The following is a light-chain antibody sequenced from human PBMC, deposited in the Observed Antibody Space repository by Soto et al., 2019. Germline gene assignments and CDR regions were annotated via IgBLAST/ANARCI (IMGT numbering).Light chain of an antibody. CDR2: AAS. Sequence: DIQMTQSPSSLSASVGDRVTITCRASQSISSYLNWYQQKPGKAPKLLIYAASSLQSGVPSRFRGSGSGTDFTLTISSLQPEDFATYYCQRSYSTPRTFGGVTKVEIK. CDR1: QSISSY. V-gene: IGKV1-39*01. CDR3: QRSYSTPRT. J-gene: IGKJ4*01.